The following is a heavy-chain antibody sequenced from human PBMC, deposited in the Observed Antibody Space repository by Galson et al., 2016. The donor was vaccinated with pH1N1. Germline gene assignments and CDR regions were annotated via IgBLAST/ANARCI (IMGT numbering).Heavy chain of an antibody. D-gene: IGHD4-23*01. V-gene: IGHV3-7*04. Sequence: SLRLSCAASGFTFSNFYMTWVRQAPGKGLEWVANINKDGRATYYMDSVKGRFTISRDNAKNSLFLQVNSLRAEDTAVYYCARFYGGNSDYWGQGTLVTVSS. J-gene: IGHJ4*02. CDR1: GFTFSNFY. CDR2: INKDGRAT. CDR3: ARFYGGNSDY.